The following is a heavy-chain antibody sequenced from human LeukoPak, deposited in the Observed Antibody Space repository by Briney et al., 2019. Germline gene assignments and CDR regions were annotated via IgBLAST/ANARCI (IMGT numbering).Heavy chain of an antibody. CDR2: IRSKANGYAT. J-gene: IGHJ4*02. CDR1: GFNFSVAA. V-gene: IGHV3-73*01. D-gene: IGHD3-16*02. CDR3: SRRVDGGDGGSYPPLDY. Sequence: QPGGSLRLSCAASGFNFSVAAMHWVRQASGKGLEWVGRIRSKANGYATTYAASVKGRFTIFRDDSKNTAYLQVNSLQTEDTAVYYCSRRVDGGDGGSYPPLDYWGQGTLVTVSS.